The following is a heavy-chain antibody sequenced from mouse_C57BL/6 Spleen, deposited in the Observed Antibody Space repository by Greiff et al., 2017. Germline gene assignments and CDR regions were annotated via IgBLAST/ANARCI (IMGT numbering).Heavy chain of an antibody. Sequence: EVKLVESEGGLVQPGSSMKLSCTASGSTFSDYYMAWVRQVPEKGLEWVANINYDGSSTYYLDSLKSRFIISRDNAKNILYLQMSSLKSEDTATYYCAREGNRAMDYWGQGTSVTVSS. CDR3: AREGNRAMDY. CDR2: INYDGSST. J-gene: IGHJ4*01. CDR1: GSTFSDYY. D-gene: IGHD2-1*01. V-gene: IGHV5-16*01.